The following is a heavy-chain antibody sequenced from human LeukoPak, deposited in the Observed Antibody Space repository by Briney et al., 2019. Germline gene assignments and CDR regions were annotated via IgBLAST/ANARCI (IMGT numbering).Heavy chain of an antibody. CDR3: TTDMVRGVLPYYYYYGMDV. Sequence: VGSLRLSCAASGFTFSSYSMNWVRQAPGKGLEWVSYIISSSTIYYADAVKHRVTMYRDNAITRLYPQMNILRAEDTAVYYCTTDMVRGVLPYYYYYGMDVWGQGTTVTVSS. CDR2: IISSSTI. V-gene: IGHV3-48*01. D-gene: IGHD3-10*01. CDR1: GFTFSSYS. J-gene: IGHJ6*02.